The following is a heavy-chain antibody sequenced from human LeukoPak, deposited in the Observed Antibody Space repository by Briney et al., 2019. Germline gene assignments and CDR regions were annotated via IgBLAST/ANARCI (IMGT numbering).Heavy chain of an antibody. CDR3: ARGPARFLEWLSPVGMDV. CDR2: IIPIFGTA. V-gene: IGHV1-69*13. D-gene: IGHD3-3*01. Sequence: ASVKVSCKASGGTFSSYAISWVRQAPGQGLEWMGGIIPIFGTANYAQKFQGRVTITEDESTSTAYMELSSLRSEDTAVYYCARGPARFLEWLSPVGMDVWGKGTTVTVSS. J-gene: IGHJ6*04. CDR1: GGTFSSYA.